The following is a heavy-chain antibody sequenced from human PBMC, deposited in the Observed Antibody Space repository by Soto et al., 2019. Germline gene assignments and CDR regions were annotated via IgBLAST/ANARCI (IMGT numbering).Heavy chain of an antibody. J-gene: IGHJ4*02. CDR3: ARVKNYRSGSNPATYFDY. Sequence: GGSLRLSCAASGFTFSDYYMSWIRHAPGKGLEWVSYISSSSSYTNYADSVKGRFTISRDNAKNSLYLQMNSLRAEDTAAYYCARVKNYRSGSNPATYFDYWGQGTLVTVSS. D-gene: IGHD3-10*01. CDR2: ISSSSSYT. V-gene: IGHV3-11*06. CDR1: GFTFSDYY.